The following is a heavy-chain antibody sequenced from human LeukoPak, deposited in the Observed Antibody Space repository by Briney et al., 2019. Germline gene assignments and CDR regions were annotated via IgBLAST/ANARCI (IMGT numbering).Heavy chain of an antibody. CDR2: MNPKTGNT. CDR1: GYTFSSYD. Sequence: ASVKVSCKASGYTFSSYDINWVRQAAGQGLEWMGWMNPKTGNTGFSQKLQGRVTMTTDTSTSTAYMELRSLRSDDTAVYYCARPWMGKSNWFDPWGQGTLVTVSS. V-gene: IGHV1-8*02. D-gene: IGHD7-27*01. J-gene: IGHJ5*02. CDR3: ARPWMGKSNWFDP.